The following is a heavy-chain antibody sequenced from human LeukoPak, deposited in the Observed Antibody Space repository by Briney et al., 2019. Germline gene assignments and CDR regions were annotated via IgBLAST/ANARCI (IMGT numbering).Heavy chain of an antibody. CDR3: SKPLADNGDH. Sequence: GGSLRLSCAASGFTFSSYEMNWVRQAPGKGLVWVSRIKTDGSETGYADSVKGRFTISRDNAKNTLYLQMNSLRAEDTAVYYCSKPLADNGDHWGQGTLVTVSS. D-gene: IGHD1-14*01. CDR1: GFTFSSYE. V-gene: IGHV3-74*01. CDR2: IKTDGSET. J-gene: IGHJ4*02.